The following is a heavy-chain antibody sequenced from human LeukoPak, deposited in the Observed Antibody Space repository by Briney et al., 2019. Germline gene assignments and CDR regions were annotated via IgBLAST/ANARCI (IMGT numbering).Heavy chain of an antibody. CDR3: AKVFRDGYNYPFDY. CDR2: ISGSGGST. CDR1: GFTFSSYA. J-gene: IGHJ4*02. Sequence: PGGSLRLSCAASGFTFSSYAMSWVRQAPGKGLEWVSTISGSGGSTYYADSVKGRFTISRDNSKNTLYLQMNSLRAEDTAVYYCAKVFRDGYNYPFDYWGQGTLVTVSS. V-gene: IGHV3-23*01. D-gene: IGHD5-24*01.